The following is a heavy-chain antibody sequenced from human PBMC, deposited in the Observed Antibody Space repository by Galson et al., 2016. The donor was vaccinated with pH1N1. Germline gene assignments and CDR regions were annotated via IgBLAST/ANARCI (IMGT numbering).Heavy chain of an antibody. Sequence: ETLSLTCTVSGDSISSDTHYWDWIRQPPGKGLEWIGSVYHGGGPSFNPSLRRRVTISLATSKNHFSLKLTSVTATDTAVYYCASTKAVSVPLYMDVWGTGTTGTVSS. CDR1: GDSISSDTHY. CDR3: ASTKAVSVPLYMDV. V-gene: IGHV4-39*02. CDR2: VYHGGGP. D-gene: IGHD6-19*01. J-gene: IGHJ6*03.